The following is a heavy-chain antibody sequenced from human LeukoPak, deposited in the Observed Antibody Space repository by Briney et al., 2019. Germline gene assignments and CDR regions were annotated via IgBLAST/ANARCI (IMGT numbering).Heavy chain of an antibody. J-gene: IGHJ4*02. Sequence: SETLSLTCTVSGGSIRSSGYYWGWIRQPPGKGLEWLGSVSYSGSLYYNPSLKSRVTISIDTSKNQFSLRLTSVTAADTAVYYCARPLTGYSNSFVFWGQGTLVTVSS. CDR3: ARPLTGYSNSFVF. D-gene: IGHD4-11*01. CDR2: VSYSGSL. V-gene: IGHV4-39*01. CDR1: GGSIRSSGYY.